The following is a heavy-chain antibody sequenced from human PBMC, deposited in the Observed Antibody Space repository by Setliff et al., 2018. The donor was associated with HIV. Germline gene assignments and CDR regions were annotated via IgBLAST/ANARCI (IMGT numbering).Heavy chain of an antibody. CDR3: ARVGSYWSTFDY. Sequence: RASVKVSCKASGYTFTTYGISWVRQAPGQGPEWMGWINTETGNPMYAQGFRGRLVFSLDSSVNTAYLQINSLKTEDTAMYYCARVGSYWSTFDYWGQGALVTVSS. J-gene: IGHJ4*02. CDR2: INTETGNP. CDR1: GYTFTTYG. D-gene: IGHD2-8*02. V-gene: IGHV7-4-1*02.